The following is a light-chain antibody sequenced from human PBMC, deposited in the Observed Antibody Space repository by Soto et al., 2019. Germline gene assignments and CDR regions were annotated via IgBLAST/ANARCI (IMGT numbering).Light chain of an antibody. Sequence: DIQMTQSPSSLSASVGDRVTITCRASQSISSYLSWYQQKPGEAPKLLINVASTLQSGVPSRFSGSGSGTDFTLAISSLQPEDFATYYCQQSSSTPRTFGGGTKVDIK. J-gene: IGKJ4*01. CDR1: QSISSY. CDR3: QQSSSTPRT. V-gene: IGKV1-39*01. CDR2: VAS.